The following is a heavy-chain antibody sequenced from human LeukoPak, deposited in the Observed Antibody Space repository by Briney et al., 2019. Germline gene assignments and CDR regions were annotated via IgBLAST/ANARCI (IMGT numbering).Heavy chain of an antibody. CDR2: ISSSGSTI. CDR3: ARGGAYGDYDVDY. Sequence: PGGSLRLSCAASGFTFSSYEMNWVRQAPGKGLEWVSYISSSGSTIYYADSVKGRFTISRDNAKNSLYLQMNSLRAEDTAVYHCARGGAYGDYDVDYWGQGTLVTVSS. D-gene: IGHD4-17*01. CDR1: GFTFSSYE. V-gene: IGHV3-48*03. J-gene: IGHJ4*02.